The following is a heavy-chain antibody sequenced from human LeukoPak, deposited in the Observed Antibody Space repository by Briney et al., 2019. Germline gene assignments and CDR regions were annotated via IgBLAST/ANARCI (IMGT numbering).Heavy chain of an antibody. CDR3: ATGRYFDWPEVFKY. Sequence: GGSLRLSCAASGFTFDDYGLSWVRQVPGKGLEWVSGLNWNGASTGYADSVKGRFTISRDNAKNSLYLQMNSLRAEDTALYYCATGRYFDWPEVFKYWGQGTLVIVSS. CDR2: LNWNGAST. CDR1: GFTFDDYG. D-gene: IGHD3-9*01. J-gene: IGHJ4*02. V-gene: IGHV3-20*04.